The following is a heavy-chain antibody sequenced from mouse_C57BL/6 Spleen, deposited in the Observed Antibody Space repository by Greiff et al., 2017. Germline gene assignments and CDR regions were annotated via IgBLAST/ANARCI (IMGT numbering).Heavy chain of an antibody. Sequence: VQLQQPGAELVKPGASVKLSCKASGYTFTSYWMQWVKQRPGQGLEWIGEIDPSDSYTNYNQKFKGKATLTVDTSSSTAYMQRSSLTSEDSAVYYCARSSDSSGYLFAYWGQGTLVTVSA. J-gene: IGHJ3*01. CDR3: ARSSDSSGYLFAY. CDR1: GYTFTSYW. V-gene: IGHV1-50*01. D-gene: IGHD3-2*02. CDR2: IDPSDSYT.